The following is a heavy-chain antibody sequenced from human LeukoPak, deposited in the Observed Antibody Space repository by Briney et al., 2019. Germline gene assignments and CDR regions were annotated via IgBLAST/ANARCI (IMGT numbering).Heavy chain of an antibody. J-gene: IGHJ4*02. CDR3: TTGPVTTGDDY. V-gene: IGHV3-15*01. CDR2: IKSKTDGGTT. Sequence: GGSLRLSCAASGFTFSNAWMSWVRQAPGKGLEWVGCIKSKTDGGTTDYAAPVKGRFTISRDDSKNTLYLQMNSLKTEDTAVYYCTTGPVTTGDDYWGQGTLVTVSS. D-gene: IGHD4-17*01. CDR1: GFTFSNAW.